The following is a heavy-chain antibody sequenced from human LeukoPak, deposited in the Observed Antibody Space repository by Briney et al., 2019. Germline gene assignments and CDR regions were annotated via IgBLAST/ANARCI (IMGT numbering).Heavy chain of an antibody. V-gene: IGHV3-49*03. CDR1: GFTFSDYA. CDR3: TREKRYFDWFQADY. J-gene: IGHJ4*02. D-gene: IGHD3-9*01. CDR2: IRNKAYGGTA. Sequence: GRSLRLSCTASGFTFSDYAMSWFRQAPGRGLEWVGFIRNKAYGGTAEYAASVKGRFTISRDDSKTIAYLQMNSLKTEDTAVYYCTREKRYFDWFQADYWGQGTLVTVSS.